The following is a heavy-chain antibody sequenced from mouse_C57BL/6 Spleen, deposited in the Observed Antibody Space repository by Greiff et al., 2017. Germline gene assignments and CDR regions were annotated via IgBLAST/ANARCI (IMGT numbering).Heavy chain of an antibody. CDR2: IDPSDSYT. CDR1: GYTFTSYW. CDR3: ARGEDYAMDY. J-gene: IGHJ4*01. Sequence: VQLQQPGAELVKPGASVKLSCKASGYTFTSYWMQWVKQRPGQGLEWIGEIDPSDSYTNYNQKFKGKATLTVDTSSSTAYMQLSSLTSEDSAVYYCARGEDYAMDYWGQGTSVTVSS. V-gene: IGHV1-50*01.